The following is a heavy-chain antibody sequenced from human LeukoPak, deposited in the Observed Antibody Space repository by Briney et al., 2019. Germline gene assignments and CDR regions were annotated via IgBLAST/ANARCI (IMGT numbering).Heavy chain of an antibody. CDR1: GGSISSYY. D-gene: IGHD1-20*01. V-gene: IGHV4-59*01. CDR3: ARDYNWNFDY. J-gene: IGHJ4*02. CDR2: IYYGGST. Sequence: PSETLSLTCSVSGGSISSYYWSWFRQPPGKGLEWIGYIYYGGSTNSNPSLKSRVTISADTSKNLFSLKLSSVTAADTAVYYCARDYNWNFDYWGQGTLVTVSS.